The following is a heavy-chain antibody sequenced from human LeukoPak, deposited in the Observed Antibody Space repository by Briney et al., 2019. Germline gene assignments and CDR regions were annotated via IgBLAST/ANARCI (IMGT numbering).Heavy chain of an antibody. Sequence: GGSLRLSCAASGFTFSTYPMHWVRQAPGKGLEYVSAISSNGGATYYANSVKGRFTISRDNSKNTLYLQMGSLRTEDMAVYYCARVTRRPTVTSLGFDIWGQGTMVTVSS. D-gene: IGHD4-17*01. CDR1: GFTFSTYP. J-gene: IGHJ3*02. V-gene: IGHV3-64*01. CDR2: ISSNGGAT. CDR3: ARVTRRPTVTSLGFDI.